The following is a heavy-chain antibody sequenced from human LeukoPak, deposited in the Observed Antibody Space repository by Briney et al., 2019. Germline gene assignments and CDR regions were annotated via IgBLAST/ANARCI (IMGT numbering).Heavy chain of an antibody. V-gene: IGHV4-4*02. D-gene: IGHD3-3*01. CDR2: IYHSGST. CDR1: GGSISSSNW. J-gene: IGHJ4*02. Sequence: SETLSLTCAVSGGSISSSNWWSWVRQPPGKGLEWIGEIYHSGSTNYNPSLKSRVTISVDESKNQFSLKLSSVTAADTVVYYCARDDFWSGYYNYWGQGTLVTVSS. CDR3: ARDDFWSGYYNY.